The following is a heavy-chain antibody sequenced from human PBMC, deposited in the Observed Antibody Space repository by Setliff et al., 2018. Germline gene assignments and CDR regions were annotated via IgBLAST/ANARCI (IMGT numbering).Heavy chain of an antibody. D-gene: IGHD4-17*01. Sequence: PGGSLRLSCAASGFTFSSYWMHWVRQAPGQGLVWVSRINSDGSSTNYADSVKGRFTISRDNSKNTLYLQMNSLRAEDTAVYYCARDPTVSDWGQGTLVTVSS. CDR2: INSDGSST. CDR1: GFTFSSYW. V-gene: IGHV3-74*01. CDR3: ARDPTVSD. J-gene: IGHJ4*02.